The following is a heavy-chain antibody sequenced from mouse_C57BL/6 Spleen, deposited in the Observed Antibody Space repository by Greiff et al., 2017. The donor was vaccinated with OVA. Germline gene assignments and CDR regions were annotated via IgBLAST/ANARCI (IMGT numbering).Heavy chain of an antibody. CDR2: IYPGSGST. V-gene: IGHV1-55*01. D-gene: IGHD3-1*01. J-gene: IGHJ4*01. CDR3: ARKAVGAWMDY. CDR1: GYTFTSYD. Sequence: QVQLQQSGPELVKPGASVKLSCKASGYTFTSYDINWVKQRPGQGLEWIGDIYPGSGSTNYNEKFKSKATLTVDTSSSTAYMQLSSLTSEDSAVYYCARKAVGAWMDYWGQGTSVTVSS.